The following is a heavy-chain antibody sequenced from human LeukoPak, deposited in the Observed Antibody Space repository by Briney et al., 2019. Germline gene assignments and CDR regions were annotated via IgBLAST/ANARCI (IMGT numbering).Heavy chain of an antibody. D-gene: IGHD3-22*01. CDR1: GFTFSSHP. V-gene: IGHV3-21*04. CDR3: ARGMYYDSSGPAGGGPFDY. Sequence: GGSLRLSCAASGFTFSSHPMNWVRQAPGEGLEWVSSIGGSSSSIYYADSVKGRFTISRDNAKNSLYLQMNSLRAEDTALYHCARGMYYDSSGPAGGGPFDYWGQGTLVTVSS. J-gene: IGHJ4*02. CDR2: IGGSSSSI.